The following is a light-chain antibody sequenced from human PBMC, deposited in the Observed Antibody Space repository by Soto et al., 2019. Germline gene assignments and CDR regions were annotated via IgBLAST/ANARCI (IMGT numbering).Light chain of an antibody. J-gene: IGKJ4*01. Sequence: ENVLTQSPGTLSLSPGERATVSGSASQSVAHDLAWYQQKPGQAPRLLIYDASSRATGIPDRFSGGGSGTDFTLTISRLEPEDFAVYYCQQFSSYPLTFGGGTKVDI. CDR2: DAS. CDR3: QQFSSYPLT. V-gene: IGKV3-20*01. CDR1: QSVAHD.